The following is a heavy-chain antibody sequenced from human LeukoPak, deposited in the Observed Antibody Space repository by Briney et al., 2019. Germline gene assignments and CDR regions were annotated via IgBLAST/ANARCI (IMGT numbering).Heavy chain of an antibody. CDR1: GDSVSSNNAA. J-gene: IGHJ4*02. V-gene: IGHV6-1*01. CDR2: TYYRSKWHN. D-gene: IGHD1-26*01. CDR3: ARGGGYSFDF. Sequence: SQTLSLTCAISGDSVSSNNAAWNWIRQSPSRGLEWLGRTYYRSKWHNDYAIPLTSRITVNPDTSRNQFSLQLTSVTPEGTAVYFCARGGGYSFDFWGQGTLVTVSS.